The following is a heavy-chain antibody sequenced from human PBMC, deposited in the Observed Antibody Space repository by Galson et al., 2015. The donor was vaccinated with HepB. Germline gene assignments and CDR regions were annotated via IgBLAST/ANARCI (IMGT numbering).Heavy chain of an antibody. CDR1: GGTFSSYA. CDR2: ITPIFGTV. D-gene: IGHD4-11*01. J-gene: IGHJ6*03. CDR3: ARVGKVGYSTAYYYYMDV. V-gene: IGHV1-69*13. Sequence: SVKVSCKASGGTFSSYAISWVRQAPGQGPEWMGGITPIFGTVNYAQKFQDRVTITADESTSTAYMELSSLRSEDTAVYYCARVGKVGYSTAYYYYMDVWGKGTTVTVSS.